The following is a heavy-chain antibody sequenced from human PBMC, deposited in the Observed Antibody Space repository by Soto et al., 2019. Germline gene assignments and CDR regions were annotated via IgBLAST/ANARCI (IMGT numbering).Heavy chain of an antibody. V-gene: IGHV1-2*02. Sequence: QVQLVQSGAEVKKPGASVKVSCKASGYTFIGHYIHWVRQAPGQGLEWMGWISPYTGGTTYAQHFQGRVTMTRDTSSSTAYTELSRLRSDDTAVYYCARGEARRSYSSVWHGPHYWGPGPQVTVFS. D-gene: IGHD6-19*01. CDR1: GYTFIGHY. CDR3: ARGEARRSYSSVWHGPHY. J-gene: IGHJ4*02. CDR2: ISPYTGGT.